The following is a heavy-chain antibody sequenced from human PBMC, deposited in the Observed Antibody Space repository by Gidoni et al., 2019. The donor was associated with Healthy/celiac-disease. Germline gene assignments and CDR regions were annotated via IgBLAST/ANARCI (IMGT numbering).Heavy chain of an antibody. J-gene: IGHJ4*02. CDR2: VYYSGST. Sequence: QLQLQESGPGLVKPSATLSLTCTVPGGSISSSSSYWGWIRQPPGKGLEWIGSVYYSGSTYYNPSLKSRVTISVDTSKNQFSLKLSSVTAADTAVYYCARDDAYYYDSSGYEGDYWGQGTLVTVSS. V-gene: IGHV4-39*07. CDR3: ARDDAYYYDSSGYEGDY. CDR1: GGSISSSSSY. D-gene: IGHD3-22*01.